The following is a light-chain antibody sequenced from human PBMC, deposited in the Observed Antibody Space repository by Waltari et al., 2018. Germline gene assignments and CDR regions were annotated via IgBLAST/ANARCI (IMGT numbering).Light chain of an antibody. Sequence: EIVLTQSPATLSLSPGESATLSCRASQSVSNSLVWYQQKPGQAPRLLISDASIRATGIPARFSGSGSGTDFTLTINSLEPEDFAVYYCQQHSNWLTFGGGTKVEIK. CDR2: DAS. J-gene: IGKJ4*01. V-gene: IGKV3-11*01. CDR1: QSVSNS. CDR3: QQHSNWLT.